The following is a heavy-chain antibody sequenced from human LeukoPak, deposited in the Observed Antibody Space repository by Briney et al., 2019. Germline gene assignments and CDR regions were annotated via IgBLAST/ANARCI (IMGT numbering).Heavy chain of an antibody. CDR3: VRDRGTYRPIDY. CDR1: GLPFSTDW. D-gene: IGHD1-26*01. Sequence: GGSLRLSCAASGLPFSTDWMTWVRQAPGKGLEWVANINRDGSEIYYVESVKGRFTISRDNAKNSVYLEMNSLRADDTAIYYCVRDRGTYRPIDYWGQGTLVTVSS. J-gene: IGHJ4*02. CDR2: INRDGSEI. V-gene: IGHV3-7*03.